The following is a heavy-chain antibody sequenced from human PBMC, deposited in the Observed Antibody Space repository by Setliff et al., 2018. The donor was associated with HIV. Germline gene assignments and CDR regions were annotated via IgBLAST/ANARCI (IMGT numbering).Heavy chain of an antibody. V-gene: IGHV3-30-3*01. CDR3: ARGPGTLGYSGYAR. CDR2: ISYDGSNK. J-gene: IGHJ4*02. CDR1: GFTFSSYA. Sequence: SLRLSCAASGFTFSSYAMHWVRQAPGKGLEWVAVISYDGSNKYYADSVKGRFTISRDNSKNTLYLQMNSLRAEDTAVYYCARGPGTLGYSGYARWGQGTLVTVSS. D-gene: IGHD5-12*01.